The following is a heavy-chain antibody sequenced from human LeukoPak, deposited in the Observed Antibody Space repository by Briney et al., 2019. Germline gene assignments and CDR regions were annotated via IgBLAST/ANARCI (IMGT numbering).Heavy chain of an antibody. CDR3: ARPTSGWYAGGFDY. CDR1: GFTFINYA. CDR2: LSFSGLTT. V-gene: IGHV3-23*01. D-gene: IGHD6-19*01. J-gene: IGHJ4*02. Sequence: HPGGSLRLSCAASGFTFINYAMNWVRQAPGKGLEWVSALSFSGLTTYYADSGRGRFTISRDNSKSTLYLQMNSLRAEDTALYYCARPTSGWYAGGFDYWGQGILVTVSS.